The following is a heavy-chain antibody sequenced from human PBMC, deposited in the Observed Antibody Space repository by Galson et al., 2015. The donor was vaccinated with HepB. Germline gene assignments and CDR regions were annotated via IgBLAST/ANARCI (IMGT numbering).Heavy chain of an antibody. CDR2: IYWDDDR. CDR1: GFSLTTRGMA. D-gene: IGHD2-8*01. CDR3: ARSSGGYSTSGFCWGFDL. J-gene: IGHJ4*02. Sequence: PALVKPTQTLTLTCTFSGFSLTTRGMAVAWIRQPPGKALEWLALIYWDDDRRYSPSLKSRLTITKDTSKNQVVLTMTNMDPVDTATYFCARSSGGYSTSGFCWGFDLWGQGTLVTVSS. V-gene: IGHV2-5*02.